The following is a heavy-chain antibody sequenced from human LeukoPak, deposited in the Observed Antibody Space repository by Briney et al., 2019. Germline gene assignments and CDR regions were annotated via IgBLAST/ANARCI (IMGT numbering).Heavy chain of an antibody. CDR1: GFTFTSSA. Sequence: TSVKVSCKASGFTFTSSAMQWVRQARGQRLEWIGWIVVGSGNTNYAQKFRERVTITRDMSTSTAYMELSSLRSEDTAVYYCANIFQLPLSFDYWGQGTLVTVSS. CDR3: ANIFQLPLSFDY. J-gene: IGHJ4*02. CDR2: IVVGSGNT. V-gene: IGHV1-58*02. D-gene: IGHD2-2*01.